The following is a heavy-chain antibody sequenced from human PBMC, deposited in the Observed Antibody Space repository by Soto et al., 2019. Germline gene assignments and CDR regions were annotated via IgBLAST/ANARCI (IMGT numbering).Heavy chain of an antibody. J-gene: IGHJ4*02. CDR3: AKIRPSIDY. Sequence: GSLRLSCAASGFTFSSYAMTWVRQAPGKGLEWVSTIGAGGGSTYSADSVKGRFTISRDNSKNTLYLQMNSLRAEDTAVYYCAKIRPSIDYWGQGTLVTVSS. CDR2: IGAGGGST. CDR1: GFTFSSYA. D-gene: IGHD3-16*01. V-gene: IGHV3-23*01.